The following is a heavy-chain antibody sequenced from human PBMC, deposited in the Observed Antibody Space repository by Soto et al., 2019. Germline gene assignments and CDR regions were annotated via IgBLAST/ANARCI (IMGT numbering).Heavy chain of an antibody. J-gene: IGHJ5*02. CDR3: ARHDTIFGVAQGGFDP. CDR1: GGTFSSYT. D-gene: IGHD3-3*01. CDR2: IIPILGIA. V-gene: IGHV1-69*02. Sequence: SVKVSCKASGGTFSSYTISWVRQAPGQGLEWMGRIIPILGIANYAQKFQGRVTITADKSTSTAYMELSSLRSEDTAVYYCARHDTIFGVAQGGFDPWGQGTLVTVSS.